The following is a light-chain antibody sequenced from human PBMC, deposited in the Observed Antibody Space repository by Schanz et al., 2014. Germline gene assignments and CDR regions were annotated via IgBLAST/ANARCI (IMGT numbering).Light chain of an antibody. CDR1: QSFTSSY. CDR3: HQYINSPFT. J-gene: IGKJ3*01. V-gene: IGKV3-20*01. CDR2: GAS. Sequence: EIVLTQSPGTLSLSLGERATLSCRASQSFTSSYLAWYQQRPGQAPRLLIYGASSRATGIPDRFSGSGSGTDFTLTISRLEPEDFAVYYCHQYINSPFTFGPGTKLDLK.